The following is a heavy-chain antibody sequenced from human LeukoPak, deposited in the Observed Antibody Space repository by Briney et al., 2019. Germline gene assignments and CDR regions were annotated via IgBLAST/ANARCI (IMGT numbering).Heavy chain of an antibody. CDR1: GGTFSSYA. D-gene: IGHD2-21*02. V-gene: IGHV1-69*05. J-gene: IGHJ6*03. CDR3: ASGVVVTAIPRKNGGYYYMDV. Sequence: ASVKVSCKASGGTFSSYAISWVRQAPGQGLEWMGRIIPIFGTANYAQKFQGRVTITTDESTSTAYMELSSLRSEDTAVYYCASGVVVTAIPRKNGGYYYMDVWGKGTTVTVSS. CDR2: IIPIFGTA.